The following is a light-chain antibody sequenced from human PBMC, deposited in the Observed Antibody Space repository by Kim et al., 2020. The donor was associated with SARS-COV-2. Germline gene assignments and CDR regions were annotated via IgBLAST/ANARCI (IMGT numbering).Light chain of an antibody. V-gene: IGLV2-14*03. CDR1: SSDVGSYNY. CDR2: DVN. Sequence: GQSFTISCTGTSSDVGSYNYVSWYQQHPDKAPKVMIYDVNNRPSGVSNRFSGSKSGNTASLTISGLQAEDEADYYCSSFTSSDTYVFGTGTKVTVL. J-gene: IGLJ1*01. CDR3: SSFTSSDTYV.